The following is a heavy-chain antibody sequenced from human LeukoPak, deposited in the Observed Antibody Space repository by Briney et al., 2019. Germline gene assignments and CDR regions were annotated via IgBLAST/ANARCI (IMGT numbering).Heavy chain of an antibody. CDR2: IYYSGST. V-gene: IGHV4-39*01. J-gene: IGHJ4*02. Sequence: NTSETLSLTCTVSGGSISSYYWGWIRQPPGKGLEWIGSIYYSGSTYYNPSLKSRVTISVDTSKNQFSLKLSSVTAADTAVYYCARHSYYYGSGSPDPSFDYWGQGTLVTVSS. D-gene: IGHD3-10*01. CDR1: GGSISSYY. CDR3: ARHSYYYGSGSPDPSFDY.